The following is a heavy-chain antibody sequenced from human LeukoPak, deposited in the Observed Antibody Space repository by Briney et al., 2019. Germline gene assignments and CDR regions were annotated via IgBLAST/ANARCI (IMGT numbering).Heavy chain of an antibody. Sequence: SVKVSCKASGGTFSSYAISWVRQAPGQGLEWMGGIIPIFGTANYAQKFQGRVTITADESTSTAYMELSSLRSEDTAVYYCARSHIVEGLLDYYYGMDVWGKGTTVTVSS. CDR3: ARSHIVEGLLDYYYGMDV. J-gene: IGHJ6*04. D-gene: IGHD2-15*01. V-gene: IGHV1-69*13. CDR1: GGTFSSYA. CDR2: IIPIFGTA.